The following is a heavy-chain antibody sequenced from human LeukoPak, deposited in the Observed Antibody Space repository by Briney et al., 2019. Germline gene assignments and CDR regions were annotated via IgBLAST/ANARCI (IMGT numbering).Heavy chain of an antibody. CDR3: ARDTYSQITLLWFGSFMDV. Sequence: PGGSLRLSCAASGFTFSDYCMSWIRQAPGKGLEWVSYISSSGSTIYYADSVKGRFTISRDNAKNSLYLQMNSLRAEDTAVYYCARDTYSQITLLWFGSFMDVWGQGTTVTVSS. J-gene: IGHJ6*02. V-gene: IGHV3-11*01. D-gene: IGHD3-10*01. CDR2: ISSSGSTI. CDR1: GFTFSDYC.